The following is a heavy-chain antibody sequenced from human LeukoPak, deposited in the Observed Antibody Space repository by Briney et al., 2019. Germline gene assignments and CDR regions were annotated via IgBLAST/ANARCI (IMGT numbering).Heavy chain of an antibody. CDR2: INPSGGST. Sequence: ASMKVSCKASGYTFTSYYMHWVRQAPGQGLEWMGIINPSGGSTSYAQKFQGRVTMTRDTSTSTVYMELSSLRSEDTAVYYCAREYSHGDHDYWGQEPWSPSPQ. D-gene: IGHD4-17*01. CDR3: AREYSHGDHDY. J-gene: IGHJ4*01. V-gene: IGHV1-46*01. CDR1: GYTFTSYY.